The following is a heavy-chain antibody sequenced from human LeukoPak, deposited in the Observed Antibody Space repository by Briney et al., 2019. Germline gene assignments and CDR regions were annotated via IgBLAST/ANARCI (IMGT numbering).Heavy chain of an antibody. V-gene: IGHV3-21*01. D-gene: IGHD3-22*01. Sequence: GGSLRLSCAASGFTFSSYSMNWVRQAPGKGLEWVSSISSSSSYIYYADSVKGRFTISRDNAKNSLYLQMNSLRAEDTAVYYCARDPPTNYYDSSGSLPDWFDPWGQGTLVTVSS. CDR1: GFTFSSYS. CDR3: ARDPPTNYYDSSGSLPDWFDP. CDR2: ISSSSSYI. J-gene: IGHJ5*02.